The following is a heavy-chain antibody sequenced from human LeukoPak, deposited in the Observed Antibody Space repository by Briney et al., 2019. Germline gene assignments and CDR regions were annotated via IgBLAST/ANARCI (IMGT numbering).Heavy chain of an antibody. CDR3: AGTYWADY. CDR1: GFTFSNYW. D-gene: IGHD2-8*02. CDR2: INNDGSST. J-gene: IGHJ4*02. Sequence: GGSLRLSCTASGFTFSNYWMHWVRHAPGKGLVWVSRINNDGSSTNYADSVKGRFTISRDNAKNTLYLQMNSLRADDTAVYYCAGTYWADYWGQGTLVTVSS. V-gene: IGHV3-74*01.